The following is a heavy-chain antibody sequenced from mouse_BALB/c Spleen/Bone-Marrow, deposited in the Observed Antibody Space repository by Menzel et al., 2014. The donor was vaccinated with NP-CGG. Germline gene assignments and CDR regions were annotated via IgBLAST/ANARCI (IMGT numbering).Heavy chain of an antibody. V-gene: IGHV1-76*01. CDR3: ASGPLFDY. CDR2: IYPGIGTT. Sequence: VMLVESGAELVRPGASVKLSCKTSGYIFTTYWTHWVKQRSGQGLEWIARIYPGIGTTYYNERFKGKATLTADKSSSTAYMQLSSLKSEDSAVYFCASGPLFDYWGQGTTLTVSS. CDR1: GYIFTTYW. J-gene: IGHJ2*01.